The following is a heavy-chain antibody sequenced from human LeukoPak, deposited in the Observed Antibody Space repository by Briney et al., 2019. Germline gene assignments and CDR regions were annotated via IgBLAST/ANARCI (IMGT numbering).Heavy chain of an antibody. CDR2: TYYRSKWHN. D-gene: IGHD4-11*01. J-gene: IGHJ4*02. V-gene: IGHV6-1*01. CDR1: GDSVSSNSAV. Sequence: SPTLSLTCAISGDSVSSNSAVWNWIRQSPSRGLEWLGRTYYRSKWHNEYAESVKSRISINSDTSKNQFSLQLNSVTPEDTAEYYCAGTTDYSSFLAYWGQGTLVTVSS. CDR3: AGTTDYSSFLAY.